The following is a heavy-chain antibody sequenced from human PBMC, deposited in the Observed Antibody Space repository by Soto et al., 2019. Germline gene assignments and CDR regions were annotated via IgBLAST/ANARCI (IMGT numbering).Heavy chain of an antibody. CDR3: ARLYSSGWYGPGRY. J-gene: IGHJ4*02. Sequence: EVQLVESGGGVVRPGGSLRLSCAASGFTFDDYGMSWVRQAPGKGLEWVSGINWNGGSTGYADSVKGRFTISRDNAKHALYLQMNSLRAEDTALYYCARLYSSGWYGPGRYWGQGTLVTVSS. D-gene: IGHD6-19*01. CDR1: GFTFDDYG. V-gene: IGHV3-20*04. CDR2: INWNGGST.